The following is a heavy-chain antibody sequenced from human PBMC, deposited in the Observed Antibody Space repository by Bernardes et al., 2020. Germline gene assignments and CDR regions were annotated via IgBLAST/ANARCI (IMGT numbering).Heavy chain of an antibody. D-gene: IGHD3-10*01. CDR2: ISSSSSYI. V-gene: IGHV3-21*01. CDR1: GFTFSSYS. J-gene: IGHJ6*02. Sequence: GGSLRLSCAASGFTFSSYSMNWVRQAPGKGLEWVSSISSSSSYIYYADSVKGRFTISRDNAKNSLYLQMNSLRAEDTAVYYCARDLYYGSGSYENYYYYGMDVWGQGTTVTVSS. CDR3: ARDLYYGSGSYENYYYYGMDV.